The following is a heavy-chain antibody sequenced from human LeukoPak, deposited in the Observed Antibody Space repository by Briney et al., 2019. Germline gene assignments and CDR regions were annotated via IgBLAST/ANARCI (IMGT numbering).Heavy chain of an antibody. D-gene: IGHD3-10*01. Sequence: PSETLSLTCTVSGGSISDFYWSWIRQPPGKGLEWIGYIYYSGSTNYNPSLKSRVTISVDTSKNQFSLKLSSVTAADTAVYYCARHVAPYGSGSYFFDYWGQGTLVTVSS. V-gene: IGHV4-59*08. CDR1: GGSISDFY. J-gene: IGHJ4*02. CDR2: IYYSGST. CDR3: ARHVAPYGSGSYFFDY.